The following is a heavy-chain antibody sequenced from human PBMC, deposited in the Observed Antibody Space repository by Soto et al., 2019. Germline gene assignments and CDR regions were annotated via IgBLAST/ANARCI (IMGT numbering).Heavy chain of an antibody. V-gene: IGHV1-46*01. CDR1: GYTFTSYY. D-gene: IGHD3-3*01. CDR3: ARGSVTIFGVVIPPSPRWFDS. Sequence: GASVKVSCKASGYTFTSYYMHWVLQAPGQGLEWMGIINPSGGSTSYAQKFQGRVTMTRDTSTSTAYMELSSLRSEDTAVYYCARGSVTIFGVVIPPSPRWFDSWGQGTLVTVSS. J-gene: IGHJ5*01. CDR2: INPSGGST.